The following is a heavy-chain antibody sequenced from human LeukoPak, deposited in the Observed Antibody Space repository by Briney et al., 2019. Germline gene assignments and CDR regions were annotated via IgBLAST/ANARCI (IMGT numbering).Heavy chain of an antibody. CDR1: GGSISSYY. CDR3: ARLDIVVVPAAMYYFDY. D-gene: IGHD2-2*01. V-gene: IGHV4-59*08. Sequence: PSETLSLTCTVSGGSISSYYWSWIRQPPGKGLEWIGYIYYSGSTNYNPSLKSRVTISVDTSKNQFSLKLSSVTAADTAVYYCARLDIVVVPAAMYYFDYWGQGILVTVSS. CDR2: IYYSGST. J-gene: IGHJ4*02.